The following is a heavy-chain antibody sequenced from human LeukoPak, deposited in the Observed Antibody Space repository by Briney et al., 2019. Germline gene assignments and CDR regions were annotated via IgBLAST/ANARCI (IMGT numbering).Heavy chain of an antibody. D-gene: IGHD5-24*01. CDR1: GGSFSGYY. V-gene: IGHV4-34*01. Sequence: SETLSLTCAVYGGSFSGYYWSWIRQPPGKGLEWIGEINHSGSTNYNPSLKSRVTISVDTSKNQFSLKLSSVTAADTAVYYCARNRRDGYKTSYYFDYWGQGTLVTVSS. J-gene: IGHJ4*02. CDR3: ARNRRDGYKTSYYFDY. CDR2: INHSGST.